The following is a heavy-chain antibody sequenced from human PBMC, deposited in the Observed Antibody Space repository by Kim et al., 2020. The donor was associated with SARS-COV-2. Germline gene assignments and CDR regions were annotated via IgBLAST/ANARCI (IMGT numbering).Heavy chain of an antibody. J-gene: IGHJ4*02. Sequence: GGSLRLSCAASGFTFSNAWMSWVRQAPGKGLEWVGRIKSKTDGGTTDYAAPVKGRFTISRDDSKNTLYLQMNSLKTEDTAVYYCTTDVDLLVDLVPTPSFDYWGQGTLVTVSS. CDR3: TTDVDLLVDLVPTPSFDY. V-gene: IGHV3-15*01. CDR1: GFTFSNAW. CDR2: IKSKTDGGTT. D-gene: IGHD5-12*01.